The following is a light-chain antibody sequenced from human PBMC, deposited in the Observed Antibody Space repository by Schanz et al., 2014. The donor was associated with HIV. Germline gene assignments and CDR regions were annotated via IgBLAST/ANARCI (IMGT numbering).Light chain of an antibody. J-gene: IGKJ4*01. CDR1: QSVLYSSNNKNY. CDR3: QQYYSSPLT. CDR2: WAS. Sequence: DIVMIQSPDSLAVSLGERATINCKSSQSVLYSSNNKNYLAWYQQKPGQPPKLLIYWASTREPGVPDRFSGSGSGTDFTLTISSLQAEDVATYFCQQYYSSPLTFGGGTKVEIK. V-gene: IGKV4-1*01.